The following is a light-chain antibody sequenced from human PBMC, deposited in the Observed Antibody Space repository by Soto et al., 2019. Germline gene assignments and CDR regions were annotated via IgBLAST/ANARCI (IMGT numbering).Light chain of an antibody. CDR1: QSISIN. Sequence: EVVITQSPFSVSWSPRERSTLSCRASQSISINFAWYQQRPGQPPSLLIYDASTRASGLPARFSGSGFGTEFTLTISSLQSEDVAVYYCQQYDSCWTFGQGTKVDI. CDR3: QQYDSCWT. V-gene: IGKV3-15*01. CDR2: DAS. J-gene: IGKJ1*01.